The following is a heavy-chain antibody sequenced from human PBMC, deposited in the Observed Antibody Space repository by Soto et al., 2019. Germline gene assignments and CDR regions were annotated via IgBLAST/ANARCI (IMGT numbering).Heavy chain of an antibody. CDR2: INPNSGGT. J-gene: IGHJ4*02. CDR3: ARSRSGYLGDFDY. V-gene: IGHV1-2*04. D-gene: IGHD3-3*01. CDR1: GYTFTGYY. Sequence: ASVKVSCKASGYTFTGYYMHWVRQAPGQGLEWMGWINPNSGGTNYAQKFQGWVTMTRDTSISTAYMELSRLRSDDTAVYYCARSRSGYLGDFDYWGQGTLVTVSS.